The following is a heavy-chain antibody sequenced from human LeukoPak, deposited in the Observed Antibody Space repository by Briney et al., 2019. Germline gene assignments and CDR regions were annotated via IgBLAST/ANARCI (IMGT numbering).Heavy chain of an antibody. CDR1: GFTFSSYS. D-gene: IGHD3-9*01. J-gene: IGHJ4*02. CDR2: ISSSSSTI. V-gene: IGHV3-48*01. CDR3: ARAQNYDILTGYYRDY. Sequence: GGSLRLSCAASGFTFSSYSMNWVRQAPGKGLEWVSYISSSSSTIYYADSVKGRFTISRDNAKNSLYLQMNSLRAEDTAVYYCARAQNYDILTGYYRDYWGQGTLVTVSS.